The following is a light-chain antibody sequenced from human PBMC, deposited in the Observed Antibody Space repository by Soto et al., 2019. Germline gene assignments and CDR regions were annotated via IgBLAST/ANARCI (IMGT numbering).Light chain of an antibody. CDR2: QDH. V-gene: IGLV3-1*01. CDR3: QAWDSDTYVT. CDR1: KLGDKY. Sequence: SYELTQPPSVSVSPGQTASITCSGDKLGDKYACWYQQKPGQSPVLVIYQDHRRPSGIPERFSGSNSGNTATLTISGTQAMDEADYYCQAWDSDTYVTFGGGTKLTVL. J-gene: IGLJ2*01.